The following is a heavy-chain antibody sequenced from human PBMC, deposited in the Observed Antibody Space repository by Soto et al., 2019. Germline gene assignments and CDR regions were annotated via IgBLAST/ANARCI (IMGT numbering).Heavy chain of an antibody. CDR2: VWLDGSNK. J-gene: IGHJ5*02. D-gene: IGHD6-13*01. CDR1: GFTFSSYG. V-gene: IGHV3-33*01. CDR3: ARGGSSSWYLHWFDP. Sequence: PGGSLRLSCAASGFTFSSYGLHWVRQAPGKGLEWVAVVWLDGSNKYYADSVKGRFTISRDNSKNTLYLQMNSLRAEDTAVYYCARGGSSSWYLHWFDPWGQGTLVTV.